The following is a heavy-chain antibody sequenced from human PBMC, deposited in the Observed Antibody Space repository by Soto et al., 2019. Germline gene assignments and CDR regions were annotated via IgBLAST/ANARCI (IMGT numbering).Heavy chain of an antibody. Sequence: QTLSLSCAISGDSVSSNSAAWNWIRQSPSRGLEWLGRTYYRSKWYNDYAVSVKSRITINPDTSKNQFSLQLNSVTPEDTAVYYCARAPYSSGWYGGDYYGMDVWGQGTTGTVS. CDR1: GDSVSSNSAA. CDR3: ARAPYSSGWYGGDYYGMDV. D-gene: IGHD6-19*01. J-gene: IGHJ6*02. V-gene: IGHV6-1*01. CDR2: TYYRSKWYN.